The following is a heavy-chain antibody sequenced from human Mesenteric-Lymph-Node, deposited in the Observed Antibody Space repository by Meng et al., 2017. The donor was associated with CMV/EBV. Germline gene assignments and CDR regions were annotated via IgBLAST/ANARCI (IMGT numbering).Heavy chain of an antibody. Sequence: GESLKISCAASGFTFSSYGMHWVRQAPGKGLEWVAFIRYDGSNKYYADSVKGRFTISRDNSKNTPYLQMNSLRAEDTAVYYCAKGLVIDYGGTYWGQGTLVTVSS. J-gene: IGHJ4*02. D-gene: IGHD4-23*01. CDR3: AKGLVIDYGGTY. CDR2: IRYDGSNK. V-gene: IGHV3-30*02. CDR1: GFTFSSYG.